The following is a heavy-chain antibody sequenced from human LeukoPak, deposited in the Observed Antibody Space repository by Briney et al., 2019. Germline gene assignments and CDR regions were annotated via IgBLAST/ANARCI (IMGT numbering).Heavy chain of an antibody. J-gene: IGHJ5*02. CDR1: GGTFSSYA. V-gene: IGHV1-69*05. D-gene: IGHD6-19*01. CDR2: IIPIFGTA. CDR3: ARGSSRLGQSNWFDP. Sequence: GASVKVSCKASGGTFSSYAISWVRQAPGQGLEWMGGIIPIFGTANYAQKFQGRVTITTDESTSTAYMELSSLRSEDTAVYYCARGSSRLGQSNWFDPWGQGTLVTVSS.